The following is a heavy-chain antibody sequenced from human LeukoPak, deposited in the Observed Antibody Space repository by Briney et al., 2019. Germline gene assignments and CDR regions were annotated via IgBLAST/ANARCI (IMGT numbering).Heavy chain of an antibody. Sequence: GGSLRLSCAASGFTFSSYGMHWVRQAPGKGLEWVAVISYDGSNKYYADSVKGRFTISRDNSKNTLYLQMNSLRAEHTAVYYCAKDLNCGGDCYSVYWGQGTLVTVSS. V-gene: IGHV3-30*18. CDR3: AKDLNCGGDCYSVY. CDR2: ISYDGSNK. D-gene: IGHD2-21*02. J-gene: IGHJ4*02. CDR1: GFTFSSYG.